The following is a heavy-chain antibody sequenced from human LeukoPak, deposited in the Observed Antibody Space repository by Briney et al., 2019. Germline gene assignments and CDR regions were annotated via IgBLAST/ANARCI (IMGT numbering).Heavy chain of an antibody. J-gene: IGHJ4*02. CDR2: IHYSGST. D-gene: IGHD3-10*01. CDR3: ARDQTYSGSGIYTYFDY. V-gene: IGHV4-39*07. Sequence: SETLSLTCTVSGGSISSSTYHWGWIRQPPGKGLEWIGSIHYSGSTYYNPSLKSRVTISVDTSKNQFSLKLSSVSAADTAVYYCARDQTYSGSGIYTYFDYWGQGILVTVSS. CDR1: GGSISSSTYH.